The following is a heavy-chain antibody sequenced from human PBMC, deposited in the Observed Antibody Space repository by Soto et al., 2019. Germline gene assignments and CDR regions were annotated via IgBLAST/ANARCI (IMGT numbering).Heavy chain of an antibody. V-gene: IGHV4-30-4*01. CDR2: IDHSGSA. CDR3: AGELGTFYFDH. J-gene: IGHJ4*02. D-gene: IGHD7-27*01. CDR1: AGSIRRGDYY. Sequence: QVQLQESGPGLVKPSQTLSLTCTVSAGSIRRGDYYWTWIRQPPGKGLEWIGYIDHSGSADYNPSLKSRATISIDTSNNQFSLKMTSVTAADTAVYYCAGELGTFYFDHWGQGTLVTVSS.